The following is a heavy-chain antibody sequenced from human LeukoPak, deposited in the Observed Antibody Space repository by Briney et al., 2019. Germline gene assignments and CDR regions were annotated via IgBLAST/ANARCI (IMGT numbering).Heavy chain of an antibody. CDR1: GFTFSSYG. CDR3: AKQVWYSSSWYSDY. D-gene: IGHD6-13*01. CDR2: ISYDGSNK. J-gene: IGHJ4*02. V-gene: IGHV3-30*18. Sequence: GGSLRLSCAASGFTFSSYGMHWVRQAPGKGLEWVAVISYDGSNKYYADSVKGRFTISRDNSKNTLYLQMSSLRAEDTAVYYCAKQVWYSSSWYSDYWGQGTLVTVSS.